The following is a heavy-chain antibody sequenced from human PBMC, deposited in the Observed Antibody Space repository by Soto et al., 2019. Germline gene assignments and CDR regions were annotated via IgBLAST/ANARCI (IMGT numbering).Heavy chain of an antibody. CDR1: GYSLSSYD. Sequence: QVQLVESGGGVVQPGRSLRLSCAASGYSLSSYDIHWVHQAPGKGLEWVALVPNRGSDTYYVASVKGRFTVSRDNSKNTAYLQMSSLRVEDTAVYFCATGTVTHPHSDSDYYAMDVWGQGTTVTVSS. J-gene: IGHJ6*02. D-gene: IGHD4-17*01. CDR3: ATGTVTHPHSDSDYYAMDV. CDR2: VPNRGSDT. V-gene: IGHV3-30*03.